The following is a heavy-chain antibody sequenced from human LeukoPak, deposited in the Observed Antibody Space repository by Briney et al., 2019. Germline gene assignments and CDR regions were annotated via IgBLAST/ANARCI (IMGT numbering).Heavy chain of an antibody. J-gene: IGHJ3*02. CDR2: INHSGST. CDR3: ARGLYYYDSSGYYEDAFDI. D-gene: IGHD3-22*01. CDR1: GGSFSGYY. V-gene: IGHV4-34*01. Sequence: ESSETLSLTCAVYGGSFSGYYWSWIRQPPGKGLEWIGEINHSGSTNYNPSLKSRVTISVDTSKNQFSLRLSSVTAADTAVYYCARGLYYYDSSGYYEDAFDIWGQGTMVTVSS.